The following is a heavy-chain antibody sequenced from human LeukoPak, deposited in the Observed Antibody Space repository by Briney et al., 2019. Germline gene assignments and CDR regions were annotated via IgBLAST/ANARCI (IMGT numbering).Heavy chain of an antibody. D-gene: IGHD5-18*01. J-gene: IGHJ6*02. CDR1: GFTFSSYG. CDR2: ISYDGSNK. V-gene: IGHV3-30*18. CDR3: AKDPSDTAMIHYYYYGMDV. Sequence: GGSLRLSCTASGFTFSSYGMHWVRQAPGKGLEWVAVISYDGSNKYYADSVKGRFTISRDNSKNTLYLQMNSLRAGDTAVYYCAKDPSDTAMIHYYYYGMDVWGQGTTVTVSS.